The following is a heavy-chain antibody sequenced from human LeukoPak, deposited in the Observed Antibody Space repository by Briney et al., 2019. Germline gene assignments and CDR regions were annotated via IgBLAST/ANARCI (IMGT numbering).Heavy chain of an antibody. V-gene: IGHV3-66*01. Sequence: SGGSLRLSCAASGFTVRGNYMSWVRQAPGKGLEWVSVIYSGGSTYYADSVKGRFTISRDNSKNTLYLQMNSLRAEDTAVYYCAREDYYAGPFDPWGQGTLVTVSS. CDR2: IYSGGST. J-gene: IGHJ5*02. CDR3: AREDYYAGPFDP. CDR1: GFTVRGNY. D-gene: IGHD3-22*01.